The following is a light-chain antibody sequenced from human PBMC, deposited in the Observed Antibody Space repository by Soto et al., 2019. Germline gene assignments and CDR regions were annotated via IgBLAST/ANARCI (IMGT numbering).Light chain of an antibody. J-gene: IGKJ1*01. V-gene: IGKV1-5*03. CDR2: KAS. Sequence: DIQMTQSPSTLSGSVGDRVTITCRASQTISSWLAWYQQKPGKAPKLLIDKASTLKSGVPSRFSGSGSGTEFTLTISSLAPDDFATYYCQHYNSYSEAFGQGTKVDIK. CDR1: QTISSW. CDR3: QHYNSYSEA.